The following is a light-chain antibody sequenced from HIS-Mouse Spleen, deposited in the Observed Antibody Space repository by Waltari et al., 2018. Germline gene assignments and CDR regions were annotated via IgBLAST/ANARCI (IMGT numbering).Light chain of an antibody. CDR1: AMQKKY. CDR3: YSTDSSGNHRV. CDR2: EDS. Sequence: SYDLTRPPSVSVSPGQTSRITCSVDAMQKKYPYWYQQKSGQAPVLVLYEDSKRPSGIPERFSGSSSGTMATLTISGAQVEDEADYYCYSTDSSGNHRVFGGGTKLTVL. V-gene: IGLV3-10*01. J-gene: IGLJ2*01.